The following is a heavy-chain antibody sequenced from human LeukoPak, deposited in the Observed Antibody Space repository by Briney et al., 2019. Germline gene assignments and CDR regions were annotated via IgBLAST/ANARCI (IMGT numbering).Heavy chain of an antibody. CDR3: ARVTYSIFDY. CDR1: GGSIRNYY. Sequence: SETLSLTCTVSGGSIRNYYWSWIRQPPGKGLEWIGYIYYSGSTYYNPSLKSRVTISVDTSKNQFSLKLSSVTAADTAVYYCARVTYSIFDYWGQGTLVTVSS. V-gene: IGHV4-59*08. D-gene: IGHD2-21*01. CDR2: IYYSGST. J-gene: IGHJ4*02.